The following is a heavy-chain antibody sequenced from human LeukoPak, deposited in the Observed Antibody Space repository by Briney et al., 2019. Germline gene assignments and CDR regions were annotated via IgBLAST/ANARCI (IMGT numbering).Heavy chain of an antibody. J-gene: IGHJ4*01. CDR3: AKYTSGTSYRGLDQ. CDR2: ISGSGGGT. CDR1: GFTFSSIA. V-gene: IGHV3-23*01. D-gene: IGHD3-10*01. Sequence: TGGSLRLSCAASGFTFSSIAMSWVRQAPDKGLEWVSTISGSGGGTYYADSVKGRFTIPRDDSKNTLYLQMNSLRADDTAVYSCAKYTSGTSYRGLDQWGHGTLVTVSS.